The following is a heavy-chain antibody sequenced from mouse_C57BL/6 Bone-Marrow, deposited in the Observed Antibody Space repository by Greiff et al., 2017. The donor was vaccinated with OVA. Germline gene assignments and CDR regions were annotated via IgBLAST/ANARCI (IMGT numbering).Heavy chain of an antibody. Sequence: VPLQQSVAELVTPVASVTFSFPASFFSFPNSYLPCLTQRPEHFLALIGRIDPANGNTKYAPKFQGKATITADTSSNTAYLQLSSLTSEDTAIYYCARGSSYFSWFAYWGQGTLVTVSA. CDR3: ARGSSYFSWFAY. V-gene: IGHV14-3*01. J-gene: IGHJ3*01. CDR1: FFSFPNSY. CDR2: IDPANGNT. D-gene: IGHD1-1*01.